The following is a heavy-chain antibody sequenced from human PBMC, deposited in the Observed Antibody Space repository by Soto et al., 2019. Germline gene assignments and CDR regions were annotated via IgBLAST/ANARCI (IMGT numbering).Heavy chain of an antibody. CDR2: INWNGGST. D-gene: IGHD6-6*01. V-gene: IGHV3-20*01. J-gene: IGHJ6*04. CDR3: ARDLESYSSSSRSPMDV. CDR1: GFTFDDYG. Sequence: GGSLRLSCAASGFTFDDYGMSWVRQAPGKGLEWVSGINWNGGSTGYADSVKGRFTISRDNAKNSLYLQMNSLRAEDTALYHCARDLESYSSSSRSPMDVWGKGTTVTVSS.